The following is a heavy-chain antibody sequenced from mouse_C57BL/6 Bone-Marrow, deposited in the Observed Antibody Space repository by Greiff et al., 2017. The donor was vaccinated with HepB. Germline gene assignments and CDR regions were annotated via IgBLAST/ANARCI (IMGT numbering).Heavy chain of an antibody. CDR3: ARSAITTPAY. V-gene: IGHV1-4*01. Sequence: QVHVKQSGAELARPGASVKMSCKASGYTFTSYTMHWVKQRPGQGLEWIGYINPSSGYTKYNQKFKDKATLTADKSSSTAYMQLSSLTSEDSAVYYCARSAITTPAYWGQGTLVTVSA. CDR1: GYTFTSYT. J-gene: IGHJ3*01. CDR2: INPSSGYT. D-gene: IGHD1-1*01.